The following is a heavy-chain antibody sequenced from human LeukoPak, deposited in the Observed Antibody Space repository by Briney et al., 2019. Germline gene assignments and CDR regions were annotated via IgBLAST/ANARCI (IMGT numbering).Heavy chain of an antibody. Sequence: GASVKVSCKASGYIFTGYYMHWVRQAPGQGPEWMGWISYTGNTRYAPKVQGRVTMTTDTSTSTAYMEVRSLSSDDTAVYYCARDDLYSGYDYDFWGQGTLVTVSS. J-gene: IGHJ4*02. CDR3: ARDDLYSGYDYDF. CDR2: ISYTGNT. CDR1: GYIFTGYY. V-gene: IGHV1-18*04. D-gene: IGHD5-12*01.